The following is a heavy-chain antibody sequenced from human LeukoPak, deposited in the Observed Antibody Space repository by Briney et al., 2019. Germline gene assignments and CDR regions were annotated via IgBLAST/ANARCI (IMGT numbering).Heavy chain of an antibody. CDR2: IIPIFGTA. V-gene: IGHV1-69*05. CDR1: GGTFSSYA. J-gene: IGHJ6*03. D-gene: IGHD3-3*01. CDR3: ASSVIFGVGRDYYYYMDV. Sequence: SVKVSCKASGGTFSSYAISWVRQAPGQGLEWMGGIIPIFGTANYAQKFQGRVTITTDESTSTAYMELSSLRSEDTAVYYCASSVIFGVGRDYYYYMDVWGKGTTVTVSS.